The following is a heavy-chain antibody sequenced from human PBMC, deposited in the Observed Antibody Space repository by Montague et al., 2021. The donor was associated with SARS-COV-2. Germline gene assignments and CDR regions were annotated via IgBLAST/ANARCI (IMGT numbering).Heavy chain of an antibody. J-gene: IGHJ5*02. V-gene: IGHV4-30-2*01. D-gene: IGHD6-19*01. CDR1: GGSISSGGFS. CDR3: ARLKVAPNGGWNWFDP. CDR2: IFHTGTP. Sequence: TLSLICSLSGGSISSGGFSWSWIRQPPGKGLEWIGHIFHTGTPHYSPSLKSRVTISIDRSKNQFSLSLDSVTAADTAVYYCARLKVAPNGGWNWFDPWGQGIVVTVSS.